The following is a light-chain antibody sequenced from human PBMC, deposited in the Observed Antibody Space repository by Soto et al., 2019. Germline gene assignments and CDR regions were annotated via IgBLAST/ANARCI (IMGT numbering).Light chain of an antibody. CDR2: EVT. V-gene: IGLV2-8*01. CDR1: SRDVGGHDY. J-gene: IGLJ2*01. Sequence: QSVLTQPPSASGSPGQSVTISCTGTSRDVGGHDYVSWYQQHPGKAPKLLIYEVTKRPSGVPDSFSGSKSGNTASLTVSGLQADDEADYYCNSYVTGNSLIFGGGTKLTV. CDR3: NSYVTGNSLI.